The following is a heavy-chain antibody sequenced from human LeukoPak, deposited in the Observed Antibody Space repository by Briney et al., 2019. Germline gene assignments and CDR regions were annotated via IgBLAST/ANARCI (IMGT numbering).Heavy chain of an antibody. CDR3: ASFPPLGYCSSTSCYNWFDP. CDR1: GYTFTGYY. D-gene: IGHD2-2*01. CDR2: INPNSGGT. V-gene: IGHV1-2*02. J-gene: IGHJ5*02. Sequence: ASVKVSCKASGYTFTGYYMHWVRQPPGQGLEWMGWINPNSGGTNYAQKFQGRVTMTRDTSISTAYMELSRLRSDDTAVYYCASFPPLGYCSSTSCYNWFDPWGQGTLVTVSS.